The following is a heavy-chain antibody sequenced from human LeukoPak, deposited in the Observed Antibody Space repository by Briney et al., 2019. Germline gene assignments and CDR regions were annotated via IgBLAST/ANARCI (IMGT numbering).Heavy chain of an antibody. CDR1: GFTFSSYA. Sequence: GGSLRLSCAASGFTFSSYAMHWVRQAPGKGLEWVSGISWNSGSIAYADSVKGRFTMSRDNAKNSLYLQMSSLRAEDTALYYCAKDRIPITAAAGCDLWGQGTLVTVSS. V-gene: IGHV3-9*01. CDR3: AKDRIPITAAAGCDL. J-gene: IGHJ4*02. CDR2: ISWNSGSI. D-gene: IGHD6-13*01.